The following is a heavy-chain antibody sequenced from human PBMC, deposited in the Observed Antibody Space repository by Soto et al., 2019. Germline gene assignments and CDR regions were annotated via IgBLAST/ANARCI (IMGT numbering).Heavy chain of an antibody. Sequence: SGPTLVNPTQTLTLTCTFSGFSLSTNAMRVSWIRQSPGKALEWLARIDWDGDKLYNTSLRTRLTISKDTSKNQVVLTMTNMDPLDTDTYYCARMPARSGNNHHDAFDFWGPGTMVTVSS. V-gene: IGHV2-70*04. D-gene: IGHD1-26*01. J-gene: IGHJ3*01. CDR3: ARMPARSGNNHHDAFDF. CDR1: GFSLSTNAMR. CDR2: IDWDGDK.